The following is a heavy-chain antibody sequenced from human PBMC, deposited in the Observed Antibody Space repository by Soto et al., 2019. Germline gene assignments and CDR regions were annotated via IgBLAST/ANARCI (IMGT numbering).Heavy chain of an antibody. D-gene: IGHD5-18*01. J-gene: IGHJ4*02. CDR3: ARGYSYTQPVFDY. CDR2: IYSSGST. V-gene: IGHV3-53*01. CDR1: GFTVSNNY. Sequence: EVQLVESGGGLIQPGGSLRLSCAASGFTVSNNYMTWVRQAPGKGLEWVSFIYSSGSTYYADSVKGRFTISRDNFKNKLYLQMNSLRAEDTAVYYCARGYSYTQPVFDYWGLGTLVTVSS.